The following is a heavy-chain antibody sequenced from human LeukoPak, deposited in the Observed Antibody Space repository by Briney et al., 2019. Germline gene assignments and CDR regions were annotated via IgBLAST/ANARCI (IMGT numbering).Heavy chain of an antibody. V-gene: IGHV1-69*04. Sequence: ASVKVSCKASGGTFSSYAISWVRQAPGQGLEWMGRIIPILGIANYAQKFQGRVTITADKSTSTAYMELSSLRSEDTAAYYCARGAGYCSGGSCYSYDYWGQGTLVTVSS. D-gene: IGHD2-15*01. J-gene: IGHJ4*02. CDR1: GGTFSSYA. CDR3: ARGAGYCSGGSCYSYDY. CDR2: IIPILGIA.